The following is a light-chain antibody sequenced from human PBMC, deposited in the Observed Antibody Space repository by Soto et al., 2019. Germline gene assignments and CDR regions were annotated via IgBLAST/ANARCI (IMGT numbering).Light chain of an antibody. J-gene: IGLJ2*01. V-gene: IGLV1-40*01. CDR1: TSNIGAGYD. CDR2: NTS. CDR3: AAWDDSLSAVV. Sequence: QSVLTQPPSVSGAPGQRVTISCTGSTSNIGAGYDVHWYQQVPGTTPKLLIYNTSQRPSGVPDRFSGSKSGTSASLAISGLRSEDEADYYCAAWDDSLSAVVFGGGTKLTVL.